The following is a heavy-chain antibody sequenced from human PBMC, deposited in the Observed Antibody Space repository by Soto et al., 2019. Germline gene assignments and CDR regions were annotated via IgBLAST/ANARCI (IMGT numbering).Heavy chain of an antibody. D-gene: IGHD3-10*01. CDR2: IFYSGTT. CDR3: AMQVGSGCWYFDL. J-gene: IGHJ2*01. V-gene: IGHV4-39*01. CDR1: GGSISTSRYY. Sequence: QLQLQESGPGLVKPSETLSLTCTVSGGSISTSRYYWGWIRQPPGKGLEWIGSIFYSGTTYYNPSLKSRVTISVDTSENQFSLKLTSVTAADTAVYYSAMQVGSGCWYFDLWGRDTLGTVSS.